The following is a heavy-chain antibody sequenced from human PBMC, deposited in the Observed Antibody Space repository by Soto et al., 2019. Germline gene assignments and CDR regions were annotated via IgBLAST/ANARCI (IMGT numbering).Heavy chain of an antibody. Sequence: QVQLVQSGAEEKKPGASVKVSCKASGYTFTSYAMHWVRQAPGQRLEWMGWINAGNGNTKYSQKFQGRVTITRDTTASTAYMELSSLRSEGTAVYYCSRFNVVTESNGMDVWGQGPTVTVSS. CDR1: GYTFTSYA. CDR2: INAGNGNT. V-gene: IGHV1-3*05. D-gene: IGHD2-15*01. J-gene: IGHJ6*02. CDR3: SRFNVVTESNGMDV.